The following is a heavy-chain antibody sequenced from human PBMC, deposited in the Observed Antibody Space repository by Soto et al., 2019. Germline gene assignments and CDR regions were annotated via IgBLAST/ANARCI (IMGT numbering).Heavy chain of an antibody. CDR2: IIPIFGTA. V-gene: IGHV1-69*13. CDR1: GSTFTSYA. J-gene: IGHJ6*02. Sequence: SAKVSCKASGSTFTSYAISWVRQAPGQGLERMGGIIPIFGTANCTQKFQGRVRITADESTSTAYMELSSLRSEDTAVYYCARGDIVVVPAAGSYYYYGMDVWGQGTTVTVSS. D-gene: IGHD2-2*01. CDR3: ARGDIVVVPAAGSYYYYGMDV.